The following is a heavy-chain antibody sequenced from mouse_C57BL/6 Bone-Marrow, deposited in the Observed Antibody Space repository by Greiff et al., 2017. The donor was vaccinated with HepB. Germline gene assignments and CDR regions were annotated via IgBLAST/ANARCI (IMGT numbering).Heavy chain of an antibody. CDR1: GFSFNTYA. CDR2: IRSKSNNYAT. Sequence: DVMLVESGGGLVQPKGSLKLSCAASGFSFNTYAMNWVRQAPGKGLEWVARIRSKSNNYATYYADSVKDRFTISRDDSESMLYLQMNNLKTEDTAMYYCVRLNGNSMDYWGQGTSVTVSS. D-gene: IGHD2-1*01. CDR3: VRLNGNSMDY. V-gene: IGHV10-1*01. J-gene: IGHJ4*01.